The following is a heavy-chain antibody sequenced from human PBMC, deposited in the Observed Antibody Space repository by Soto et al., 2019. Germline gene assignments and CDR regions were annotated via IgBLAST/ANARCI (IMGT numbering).Heavy chain of an antibody. CDR2: VYFDGNNK. Sequence: QVQLVESGGGVVQPGRSLRLACATSGFICKSYGMHWVRQAPGKGLEWVAIVYFDGNNKYYGDSLKGRFTISRDNSKNVVQLQMDSLRVEHTAVYYCARDGACVEARAWWFDLWGRGTLGTVSS. J-gene: IGHJ2*01. V-gene: IGHV3-33*01. CDR1: GFICKSYG. D-gene: IGHD1-1*01. CDR3: ARDGACVEARAWWFDL.